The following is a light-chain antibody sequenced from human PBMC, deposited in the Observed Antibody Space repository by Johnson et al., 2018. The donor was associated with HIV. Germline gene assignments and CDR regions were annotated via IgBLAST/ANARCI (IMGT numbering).Light chain of an antibody. J-gene: IGLJ1*01. CDR3: GTWDSSLSAGYV. CDR1: SSNIGNNY. Sequence: QAVLTQPPSVSAAPGQKVTISCSGSSSNIGNNYVSWYQQLPGTAPKLLIYENNKRPSGIPDRFSGSKSGTSATLGITGLQTGAEAEYYCGTWDSSLSAGYVFGTGTKVTVL. CDR2: ENN. V-gene: IGLV1-51*02.